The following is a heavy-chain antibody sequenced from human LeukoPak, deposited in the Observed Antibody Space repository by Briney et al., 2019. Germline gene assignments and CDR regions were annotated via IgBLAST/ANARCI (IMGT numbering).Heavy chain of an antibody. V-gene: IGHV4-59*08. CDR3: ARRGADNLDY. Sequence: PSETLSLTCTVSGGSVSDYYWSWIRQPPGKGLEWIGYIYYSGSTNYNPPLKSRVTISVDTSKNQFSLKLSSVTAADTAVYYCARRGADNLDYWGQGTLVTVSS. D-gene: IGHD1-14*01. CDR1: GGSVSDYY. J-gene: IGHJ4*02. CDR2: IYYSGST.